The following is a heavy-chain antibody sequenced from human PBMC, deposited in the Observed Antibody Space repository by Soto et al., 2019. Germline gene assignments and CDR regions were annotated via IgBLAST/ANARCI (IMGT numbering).Heavy chain of an antibody. D-gene: IGHD3-16*01. J-gene: IGHJ4*02. Sequence: SETLSLTCAVYGGSFSGYYWSWIRQPPGKGLEWIGEINHSGSTNYNPSLKSRVTISLDTSKNQFSLKLSSVTAADTAVYYCASAWTHRGHDYWGQGTLVTVSS. V-gene: IGHV4-34*01. CDR2: INHSGST. CDR1: GGSFSGYY. CDR3: ASAWTHRGHDY.